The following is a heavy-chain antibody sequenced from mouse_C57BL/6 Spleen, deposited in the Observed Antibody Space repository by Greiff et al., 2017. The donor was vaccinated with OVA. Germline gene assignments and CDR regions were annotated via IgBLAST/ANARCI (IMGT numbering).Heavy chain of an antibody. J-gene: IGHJ1*03. D-gene: IGHD1-1*01. V-gene: IGHV1-53*01. CDR3: ASPGWTTVVATRRYFDV. CDR2: INPSNGGT. Sequence: VQLQQPGTELVKPGASVKLSCKASGYTFTSYWMHWVKQRPGQGLEWIGNINPSNGGTTYNEKFKSKATLTVDKSSSTAYMQLSSLTSEDSAVYYCASPGWTTVVATRRYFDVWGTGTTVTVSS. CDR1: GYTFTSYW.